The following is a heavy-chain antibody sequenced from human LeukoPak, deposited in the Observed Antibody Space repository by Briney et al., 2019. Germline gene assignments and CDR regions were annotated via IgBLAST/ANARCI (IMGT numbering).Heavy chain of an antibody. J-gene: IGHJ2*01. CDR3: ARRAYYDTSGYSPASGYFDL. CDR1: GGSIFSYY. CDR2: IYSNGIT. V-gene: IGHV4-4*08. D-gene: IGHD3-22*01. Sequence: PSETLSLTCTVSGGSIFSYYFNWIRLPPGKGLEWIGYIYSNGITNYNPSLRSRGTISIATSKNQVSLRLRSVTAADTAIYYCARRAYYDTSGYSPASGYFDLWGRGTLVTVSS.